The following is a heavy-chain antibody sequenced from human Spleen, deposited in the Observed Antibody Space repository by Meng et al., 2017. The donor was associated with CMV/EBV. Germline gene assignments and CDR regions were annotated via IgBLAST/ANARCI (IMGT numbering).Heavy chain of an antibody. CDR2: IRSKAYGGTT. J-gene: IGHJ6*02. Sequence: GGSLRLSCAASGFTFSNHAMSWVRQAPGKGLEWVTLIRSKAYGGTTEYAASVKGRFTISRDDSKGIAYLQMNSLKTEDTAVYYCTRGDDILTGYPEYGMDVWGHGTTVTVSS. CDR1: GFTFSNHA. CDR3: TRGDDILTGYPEYGMDV. D-gene: IGHD3-9*01. V-gene: IGHV3-49*04.